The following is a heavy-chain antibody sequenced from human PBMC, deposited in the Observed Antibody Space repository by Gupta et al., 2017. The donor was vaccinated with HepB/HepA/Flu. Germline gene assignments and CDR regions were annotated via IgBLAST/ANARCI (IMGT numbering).Heavy chain of an antibody. CDR2: IYYSGST. D-gene: IGHD3-10*01. Sequence: LQESGPGLVKPSETLSLTCTVSGGSISSYYWSWIRQPPGKGLEWIGYIYYSGSTNYNPSLKSRVTISVDTSKNQFSLKLSSVTAADTAVYYCARDAYGSGNDEYYFDYGGQGTLVTVSS. CDR3: ARDAYGSGNDEYYFDY. J-gene: IGHJ4*02. V-gene: IGHV4-59*01. CDR1: GGSISSYY.